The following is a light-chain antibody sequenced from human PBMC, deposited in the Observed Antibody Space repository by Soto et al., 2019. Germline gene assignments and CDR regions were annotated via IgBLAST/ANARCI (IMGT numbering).Light chain of an antibody. J-gene: IGKJ5*01. CDR2: AAS. V-gene: IGKV1-27*01. CDR3: QKYSSVIT. Sequence: DILMTQSPSSLSASVGDRVTITCRASQGISTFLAWYQQKPGKVPKLLISAASTLQSGVPSRFSGSGSGTDFTLTITSLQPEDVATYYCQKYSSVITFGQGTRLEIK. CDR1: QGISTF.